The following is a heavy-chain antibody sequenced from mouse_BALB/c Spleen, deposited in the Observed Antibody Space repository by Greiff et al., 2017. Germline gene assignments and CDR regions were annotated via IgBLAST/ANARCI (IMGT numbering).Heavy chain of an antibody. J-gene: IGHJ4*01. CDR2: IDTSDSYT. CDR3: ADEWDSGNCEGYGVDY. Sequence: QVQLQQPGAELVMPGASVKMSCKASGYTFTDYWMHWVKQRPGQGLEWIGAIDTSDSYTSYNQKFKGKATLTVDESSSTAYMQLSSLTSEDSAVFDRADEWDSGNCEGYGVDYWGQGTTVTVSS. D-gene: IGHD3-3*01. V-gene: IGHV1-69*01. CDR1: GYTFTDYW.